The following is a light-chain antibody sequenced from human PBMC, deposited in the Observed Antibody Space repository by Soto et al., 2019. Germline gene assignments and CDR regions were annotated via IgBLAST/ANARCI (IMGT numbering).Light chain of an antibody. CDR1: QSVSGY. J-gene: IGKJ1*01. V-gene: IGKV3-11*01. Sequence: EIVLTQSPATLSLSPGEGATLSCRASQSVSGYLAWYQQKPGQAPRLLIYGASTRATGIPARFSGSGSGTEFTLTISSLQPEDSATYYCQQTYSNPRTFGQGTKVDIK. CDR2: GAS. CDR3: QQTYSNPRT.